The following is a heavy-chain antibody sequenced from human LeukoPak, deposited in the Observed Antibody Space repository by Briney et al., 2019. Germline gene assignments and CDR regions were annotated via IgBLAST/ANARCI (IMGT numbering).Heavy chain of an antibody. CDR1: GYTFTSYD. Sequence: ASVKVSCKASGYTFTSYDINWVRQATGQGLEWMGWMNPNSGNTGYAQKFQGRVTMTRNTSISTAYMELSSLRSEDTAVYYCARAYQRRRTNWFDPWGQGTLVTVSS. J-gene: IGHJ5*02. CDR2: MNPNSGNT. D-gene: IGHD2-2*01. V-gene: IGHV1-8*01. CDR3: ARAYQRRRTNWFDP.